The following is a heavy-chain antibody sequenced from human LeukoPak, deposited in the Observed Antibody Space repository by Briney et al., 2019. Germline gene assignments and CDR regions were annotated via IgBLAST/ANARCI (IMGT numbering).Heavy chain of an antibody. V-gene: IGHV3-23*01. CDR3: PISSCGADCYSGFDY. Sequence: GGSLRLSCAASGFTFSSYAMNWVRQAPGKGLEWVSSISGRGTNKYYTDSVKGRFTISRDSSKNTLYLQMNSLRAEDTAVYYCPISSCGADCYSGFDYWGQGTLVTVSS. CDR1: GFTFSSYA. CDR2: ISGRGTNK. J-gene: IGHJ4*02. D-gene: IGHD2-21*02.